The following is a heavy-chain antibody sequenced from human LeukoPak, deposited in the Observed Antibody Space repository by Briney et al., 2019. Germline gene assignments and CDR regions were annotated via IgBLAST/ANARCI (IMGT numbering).Heavy chain of an antibody. Sequence: PGGSLRLSCSASGFTFSSYAISWVRQAPGKGLEWVSAISASGGSTFFADSVKGHFTISRDNSKNTLYLQMNSLRAEDTGVYYCVRDLHWNSVDYWGQGTLVTVSS. CDR3: VRDLHWNSVDY. D-gene: IGHD1-7*01. CDR2: ISASGGST. J-gene: IGHJ4*02. V-gene: IGHV3-23*01. CDR1: GFTFSSYA.